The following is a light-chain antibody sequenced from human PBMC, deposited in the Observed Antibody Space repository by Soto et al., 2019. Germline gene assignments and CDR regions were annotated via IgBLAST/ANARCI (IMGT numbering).Light chain of an antibody. Sequence: DIQMTQSPSTLSASVGDRVTITCRASQSISSWLAWYQQKPGKAPQILIYDASTLKSGVPSRFSASGSGTEFTLTISSLQPDDFATYYCQQYNTYPWTFGQGTKVDIK. CDR3: QQYNTYPWT. V-gene: IGKV1-5*01. CDR2: DAS. CDR1: QSISSW. J-gene: IGKJ1*01.